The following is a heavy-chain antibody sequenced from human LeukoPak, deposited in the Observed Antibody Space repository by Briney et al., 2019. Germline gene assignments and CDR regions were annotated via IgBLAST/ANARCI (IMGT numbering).Heavy chain of an antibody. Sequence: GESLQISCKGSGYSFTSYWISWVRQMPGKGLEWMGRIDPSDSYTNYSPSFQGHVTISADKSISTAYLQWSSLKASDTAMYYCARSNPFAHYYYYGMDVWGKGTTVTVSS. J-gene: IGHJ6*04. V-gene: IGHV5-10-1*01. CDR3: ARSNPFAHYYYYGMDV. CDR2: IDPSDSYT. CDR1: GYSFTSYW. D-gene: IGHD1-14*01.